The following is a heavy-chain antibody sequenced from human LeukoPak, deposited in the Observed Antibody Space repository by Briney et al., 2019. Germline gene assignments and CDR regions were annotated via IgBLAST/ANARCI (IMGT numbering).Heavy chain of an antibody. CDR3: ARDVKRFRIRWFGELFP. J-gene: IGHJ5*02. CDR2: INPNSGGT. V-gene: IGHV1-2*02. D-gene: IGHD3-10*01. CDR1: GYTFTSYY. Sequence: ASVKVSCKASGYTFTSYYMHWVRQAPGQGLEWMGWINPNSGGTNYAQKFQGRVTMTRDTSISTAYMELSRLRSDDTAVYYCARDVKRFRIRWFGELFPWGQGTLVTVSS.